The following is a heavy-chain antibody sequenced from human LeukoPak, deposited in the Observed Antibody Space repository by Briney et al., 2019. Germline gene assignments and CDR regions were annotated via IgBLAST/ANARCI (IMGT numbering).Heavy chain of an antibody. CDR1: GASFSGYY. CDR3: ARHILGVADGYYYYMDV. Sequence: SETLSLTCAVYGASFSGYYWRWIRQPPGNGLEWIGEINHSGSTNYNPSLKSRVTISVDTSKIQFSLKLSSVTAADTAVYYCARHILGVADGYYYYMDVWGKGTTVTVSS. V-gene: IGHV4-34*01. D-gene: IGHD3-3*01. CDR2: INHSGST. J-gene: IGHJ6*03.